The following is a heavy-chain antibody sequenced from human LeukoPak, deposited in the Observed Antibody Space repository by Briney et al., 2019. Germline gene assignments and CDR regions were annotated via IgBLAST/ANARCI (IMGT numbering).Heavy chain of an antibody. J-gene: IGHJ4*02. D-gene: IGHD1-1*01. V-gene: IGHV3-7*01. CDR2: IKQDGSEK. Sequence: GGSLRLSCAASGFTFSNYWMNWVRQAPGKGLEWVANIKQDGSEKYYVDSVKGRFTISRDNAKNSLYLQMNSLRAEDTAVYYCARARFGTAGADNWGQGTLVTVSS. CDR1: GFTFSNYW. CDR3: ARARFGTAGADN.